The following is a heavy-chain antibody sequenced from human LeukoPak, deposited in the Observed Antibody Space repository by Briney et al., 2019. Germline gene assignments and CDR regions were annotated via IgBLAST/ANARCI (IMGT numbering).Heavy chain of an antibody. V-gene: IGHV4-59*01. CDR2: IYYSGST. D-gene: IGHD3-10*01. Sequence: SETLSLTCTVSGGSISSYYWSWTRQPPGKGLEWIGYIYYSGSTNYDPSLKSRVTISVDTSKNQFSLKLSSVTAADTAVYYCARDSSGEPYAFDIWGQGTMVTVSS. J-gene: IGHJ3*02. CDR1: GGSISSYY. CDR3: ARDSSGEPYAFDI.